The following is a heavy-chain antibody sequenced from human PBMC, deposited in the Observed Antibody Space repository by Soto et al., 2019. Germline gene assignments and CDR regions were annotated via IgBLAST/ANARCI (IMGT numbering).Heavy chain of an antibody. CDR1: GFTFSSYG. V-gene: IGHV3-33*01. CDR2: IWYDGSNK. Sequence: GGSLRLSCAASGFTFSSYGMHWVRQAPGKGLEWVAVIWYDGSNKYYADSVKGRFTISRDNSKNTLYLQMNSLRAEDTAVYYCARGPYSNSSIRSDYYYYYMDVWGKGTTVTVSS. CDR3: ARGPYSNSSIRSDYYYYYMDV. J-gene: IGHJ6*03. D-gene: IGHD6-6*01.